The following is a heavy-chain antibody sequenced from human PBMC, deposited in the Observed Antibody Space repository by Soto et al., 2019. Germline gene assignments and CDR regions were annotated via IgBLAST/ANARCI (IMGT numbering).Heavy chain of an antibody. J-gene: IGHJ4*02. CDR2: IIPSFGTA. CDR1: GGTFSSYA. Sequence: QVQLVQSGAEVKKPESSVKVSCKDSGGTFSSYAISWVRQAPGQGLEWMGGIIPSFGTANYAQKFQGRVTITADESTSTAYMALSSLRSEDTAVYYCARSRLHGGGFDYWGQGTLVTVSS. CDR3: ARSRLHGGGFDY. D-gene: IGHD6-25*01. V-gene: IGHV1-69*01.